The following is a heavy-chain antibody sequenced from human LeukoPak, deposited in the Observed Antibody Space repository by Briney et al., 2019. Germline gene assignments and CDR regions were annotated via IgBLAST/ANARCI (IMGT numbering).Heavy chain of an antibody. D-gene: IGHD4-17*01. CDR3: ARELNHDYGDYVLDY. V-gene: IGHV1-69*06. CDR2: IIPIFGTA. CDR1: GGTFSSYA. J-gene: IGHJ4*02. Sequence: SVKVSCKASGGTFSSYAISWVRQAPGQGLEWMGGIIPIFGTANYAQKFQGRVTITADKSTSTAYMELSRLRSDDTAVYYCARELNHDYGDYVLDYWGQGTLVTVSS.